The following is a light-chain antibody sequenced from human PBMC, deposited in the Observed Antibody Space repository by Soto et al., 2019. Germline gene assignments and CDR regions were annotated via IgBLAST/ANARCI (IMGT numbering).Light chain of an antibody. Sequence: DIVMTQSPATLSVSPGERVTLPCRASEGVGSTLAWYRQQPGQAPRLLIYDAYIRATGVPARFSGSGSGTEFTLTISSLQSEDFAVYYCQHYKTWPLAFGGGTKVDIK. CDR1: EGVGST. J-gene: IGKJ4*01. CDR3: QHYKTWPLA. V-gene: IGKV3-15*01. CDR2: DAY.